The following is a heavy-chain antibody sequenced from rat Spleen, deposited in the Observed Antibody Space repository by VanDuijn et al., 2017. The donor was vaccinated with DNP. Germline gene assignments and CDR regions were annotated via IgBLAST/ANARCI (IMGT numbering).Heavy chain of an antibody. V-gene: IGHV2-4*01. CDR1: GFSLTSYG. CDR3: VRDPYNAGFDH. CDR2: IWSGGST. J-gene: IGHJ2*01. Sequence: QVQLKESGPGLVQPSQTLSLTCTVSGFSLTSYGVSWVRQPPGKGLEWIGAIWSGGSTDYNSALKSRLSISRDTSKSQLFLKMNSLQTEDTATYYCVRDPYNAGFDHWGQGVMVTVSS. D-gene: IGHD4-3*01.